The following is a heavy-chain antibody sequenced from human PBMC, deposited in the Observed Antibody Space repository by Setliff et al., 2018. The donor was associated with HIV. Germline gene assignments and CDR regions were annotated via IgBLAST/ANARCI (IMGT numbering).Heavy chain of an antibody. CDR3: ARGALLAVFDFDY. D-gene: IGHD3-10*01. CDR1: GYTFTTYS. J-gene: IGHJ4*01. CDR2: INVGKGDT. Sequence: ASVKVSCKASGYTFTTYSMHWVRQAPGQSLEWMGWINVGKGDTKYSQEFQGRITITRDTSANTAYMELSRLRSDDTAVYFCARGALLAVFDFDYWGHGTLVTVSS. V-gene: IGHV1-3*01.